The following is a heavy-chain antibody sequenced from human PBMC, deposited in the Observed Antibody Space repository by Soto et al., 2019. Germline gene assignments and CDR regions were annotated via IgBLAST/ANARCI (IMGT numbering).Heavy chain of an antibody. CDR3: ARTTLSTVITPRHFDS. J-gene: IGHJ4*02. CDR2: LNPNSGDT. V-gene: IGHV1-8*01. CDR1: GYTFTSYD. Sequence: QVQLVQSGAEVKKPGASVKVSCKASGYTFTSYDINWVRQATGQGLEWMGWLNPNSGDTGYAQNFQGRVTMTMDTSISTAYMELSSLRFEDTAVYYCARTTLSTVITPRHFDSWGQGTLVTVSS. D-gene: IGHD4-17*01.